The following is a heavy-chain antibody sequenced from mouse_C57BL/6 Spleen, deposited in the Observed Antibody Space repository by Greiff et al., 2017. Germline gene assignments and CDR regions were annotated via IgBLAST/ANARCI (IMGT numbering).Heavy chain of an antibody. V-gene: IGHV14-4*01. CDR3: TSDYGSRY. D-gene: IGHD1-1*01. Sequence: VQLQQSGAELVRPGASVKLSCTASGFNIKDDYMHWVKQRPEQGLEWIGWIDPENGDTEYASKFQGKATITADTSSNTAYLQLSSLTSEDTAVYYCTSDYGSRYWGQGTTLTVSS. J-gene: IGHJ2*01. CDR2: IDPENGDT. CDR1: GFNIKDDY.